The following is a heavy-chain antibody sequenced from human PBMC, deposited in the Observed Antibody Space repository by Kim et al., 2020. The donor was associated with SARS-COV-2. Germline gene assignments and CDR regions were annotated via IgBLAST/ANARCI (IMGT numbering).Heavy chain of an antibody. Sequence: GGSLRLSCAASGFTFSSYAMSWVRQAPGKGLEWVSAISGSGGSTYYADSVKGRFTISRDNSKNTLYLQMNSLRAEDTAVYYCAKGVRGIVVVTGVDYWGQGTLVTVSS. V-gene: IGHV3-23*01. CDR3: AKGVRGIVVVTGVDY. CDR1: GFTFSSYA. J-gene: IGHJ4*02. D-gene: IGHD3-22*01. CDR2: ISGSGGST.